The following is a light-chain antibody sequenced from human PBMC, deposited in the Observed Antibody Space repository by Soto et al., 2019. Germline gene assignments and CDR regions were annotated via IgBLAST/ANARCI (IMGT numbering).Light chain of an antibody. J-gene: IGKJ3*01. Sequence: DIQMTQSPSSLSASVGDRVTITCQASQDITSYLNWYQHKPGKPPKLLIYDASILEAGVPPRFSGSGSGTDFTFTISSLQPEDVATCYCQYCGYLPIFGPGTTVDFK. CDR3: QYCGYLPI. CDR2: DAS. V-gene: IGKV1-33*01. CDR1: QDITSY.